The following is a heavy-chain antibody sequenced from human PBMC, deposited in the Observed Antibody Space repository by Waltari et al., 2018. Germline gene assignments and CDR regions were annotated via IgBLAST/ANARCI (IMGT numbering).Heavy chain of an antibody. CDR3: ARGRFRGNWFDP. CDR1: GGSISSSY. CDR2: IYYSGST. D-gene: IGHD3-16*01. Sequence: QVQLQESGPGLVKPSETLSLTCTVSGGSISSSYWSWIRQPPGKGLEWIGYIYYSGSTNYNPSLKSRVTISVDTSKNQFSLKLSSVTAADTAVYYCARGRFRGNWFDPWGQGTLVTVSS. J-gene: IGHJ5*02. V-gene: IGHV4-59*01.